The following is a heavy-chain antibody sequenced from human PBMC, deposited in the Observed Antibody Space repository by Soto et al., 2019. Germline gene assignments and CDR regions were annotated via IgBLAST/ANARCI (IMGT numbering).Heavy chain of an antibody. J-gene: IGHJ4*02. V-gene: IGHV4-61*01. Sequence: QVQLQESGPGLVKPPETLSLTCTVSGGSVSSGSYYWSWIRQPPGKGLEWIGYIYYSGSTNYNHSPKRRVTISVDAYKNQCYLKLSSVTAADTAAYYWARVGRYLDYWGQGTLVTVSS. CDR1: GGSVSSGSYY. CDR3: ARVGRYLDY. D-gene: IGHD1-26*01. CDR2: IYYSGST.